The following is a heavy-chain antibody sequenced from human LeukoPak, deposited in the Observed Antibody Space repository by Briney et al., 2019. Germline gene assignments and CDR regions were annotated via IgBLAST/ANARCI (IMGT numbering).Heavy chain of an antibody. V-gene: IGHV3-21*01. CDR1: GFTFSSYS. D-gene: IGHD2-15*01. J-gene: IGHJ4*02. Sequence: PGGSLRLSCAASGFTFSSYSMNWVRQAPGKGLEWVSSISSSSSYIYYADSVKGRFTISRDNAKNSLYLQMNSLRAEDTAVYYCARVPTDIVVVVAATPSPLYYYDYWGQGTLVTVSS. CDR3: ARVPTDIVVVVAATPSPLYYYDY. CDR2: ISSSSSYI.